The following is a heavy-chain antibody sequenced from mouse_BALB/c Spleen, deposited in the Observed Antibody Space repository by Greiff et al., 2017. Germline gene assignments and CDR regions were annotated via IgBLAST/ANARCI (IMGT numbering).Heavy chain of an antibody. Sequence: VQLQQSGAELARPGASVKLSCKASGYTFTSYWMQWVKQRPGQGLEWIGAIYPGDGDTRYTQKFKGKATLTADKSSSTAYMQLSSLASEDSAVYYCARRTGRGAMDYWGQGTSVTVSS. J-gene: IGHJ4*01. CDR2: IYPGDGDT. CDR3: ARRTGRGAMDY. D-gene: IGHD4-1*01. V-gene: IGHV1-87*01. CDR1: GYTFTSYW.